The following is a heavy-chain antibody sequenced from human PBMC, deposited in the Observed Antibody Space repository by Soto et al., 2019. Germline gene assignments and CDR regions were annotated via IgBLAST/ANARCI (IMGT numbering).Heavy chain of an antibody. Sequence: QIQVVQSEVEVKRPGASVRISCKASGYTLDNHAVTWVRQAPGQGLEWMGWIGALLYNDATNHARKLQGRRAMARETSPNTVYMDLGSLRSEDTAVYYCARGTKGAGGWYLDLWGRGTLVVGSS. CDR1: GYTLDNHA. V-gene: IGHV1-18*01. J-gene: IGHJ2*01. D-gene: IGHD2-8*01. CDR2: IGALLYNDAT. CDR3: ARGTKGAGGWYLDL.